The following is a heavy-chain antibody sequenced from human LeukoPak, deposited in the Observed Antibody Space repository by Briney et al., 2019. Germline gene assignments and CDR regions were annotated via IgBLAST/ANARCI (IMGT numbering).Heavy chain of an antibody. CDR3: ARGGTMVRRNFDY. CDR1: GFTFSSYS. Sequence: SGGSLRLSCAASGFTFSSYSMNWVRQAPGKGLEWVSSISSSSSYIYYADSVKGRFTISRGNAKNSLYLQMNSLRAEDTAVYYCARGGTMVRRNFDYWGQGTLVTVSS. J-gene: IGHJ4*02. V-gene: IGHV3-21*01. D-gene: IGHD3-10*01. CDR2: ISSSSSYI.